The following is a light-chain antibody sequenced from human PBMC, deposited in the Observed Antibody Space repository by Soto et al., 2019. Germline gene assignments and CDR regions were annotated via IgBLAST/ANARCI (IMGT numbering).Light chain of an antibody. CDR1: QSLLHITGETF. J-gene: IGKJ5*01. Sequence: DVVMTQTPLSLSVAAGQPAASSFESRQSLLHITGETFLFWYLQKPGQSPQLLIYEVSTRVSGVPDRFSGSGSGTDFTLEISRVETDDVGIYYCMQSTQLPPTFGQGTRLEIK. CDR2: EVS. V-gene: IGKV2D-29*02. CDR3: MQSTQLPPT.